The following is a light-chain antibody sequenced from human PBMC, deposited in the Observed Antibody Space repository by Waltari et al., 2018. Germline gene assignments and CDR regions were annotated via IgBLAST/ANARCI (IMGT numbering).Light chain of an antibody. CDR3: QAWDSTIAV. J-gene: IGLJ2*01. V-gene: IGLV3-1*01. CDR1: ELGSKY. Sequence: SYEVTQPPSVSVSPGQTASVPCSGDELGSKYPSWYQQRPGQSPGVVIYQNTKPPSGIPERFSGSNSGNTATLTISGTQAMDEADYYCQAWDSTIAVFGGGTKLTVL. CDR2: QNT.